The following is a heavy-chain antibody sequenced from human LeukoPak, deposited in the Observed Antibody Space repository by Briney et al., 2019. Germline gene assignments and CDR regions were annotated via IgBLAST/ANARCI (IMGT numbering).Heavy chain of an antibody. J-gene: IGHJ4*02. CDR1: GFTCSPCG. CDR3: AKTPGGYLDY. V-gene: IGHV3-23*01. Sequence: GGSLRLSCAASGFTCSPCGMTWVRQAPGKGLEWVAAISSSRDSTAHADSVKGRFTISRDNSKNTVFLQMNILRAEDTAVYYCAKTPGGYLDYWGQGTRVTVSS. CDR2: ISSSRDST.